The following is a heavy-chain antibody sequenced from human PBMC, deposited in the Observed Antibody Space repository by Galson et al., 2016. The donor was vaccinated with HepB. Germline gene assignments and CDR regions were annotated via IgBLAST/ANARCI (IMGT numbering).Heavy chain of an antibody. CDR1: GFTFSSYS. D-gene: IGHD1-26*01. CDR3: ARGEIPLGWFDP. CDR2: VRSSSSYI. V-gene: IGHV3-21*01. Sequence: SLRLSCAATGFTFSSYSMNWVRQAPGKGLEWVSSVRSSSSYIYYADSVKGRFTISRDNAKNSLYLQMNSLRAEDTAVYYCARGEIPLGWFDPWGQGTLVTVSS. J-gene: IGHJ5*02.